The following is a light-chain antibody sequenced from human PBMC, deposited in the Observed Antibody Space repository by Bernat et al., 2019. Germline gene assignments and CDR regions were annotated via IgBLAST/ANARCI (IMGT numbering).Light chain of an antibody. J-gene: IGLJ2*01. CDR1: KSSIGTNY. V-gene: IGLV1-44*01. CDR2: SNN. Sequence: QSVLTQPPSVSAAPGQKVTISCSGRKSSIGTNYVSWYQQFPRTAPKLVIYSNNQRPSGVPDRFSGSKSGTSASLAISGLQSEDEADYYCAAWDDSLNGVLFGGGTKLTVL. CDR3: AAWDDSLNGVL.